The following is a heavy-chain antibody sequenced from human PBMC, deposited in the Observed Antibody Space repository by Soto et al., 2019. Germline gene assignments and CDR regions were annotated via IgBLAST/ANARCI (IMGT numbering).Heavy chain of an antibody. CDR2: ISYDGSNK. D-gene: IGHD2-15*01. Sequence: QVQLVESGGGVVQPGRSLRLSCAASGFTFSSYGMHWVRQAPGKGLEGVAVISYDGSNKYYADSVKGRFTISRDNSKNTRYLQMNSLRAEDTAVYYCAKETYSGPLDYWGQGTLVTVSS. CDR1: GFTFSSYG. V-gene: IGHV3-30*18. J-gene: IGHJ4*02. CDR3: AKETYSGPLDY.